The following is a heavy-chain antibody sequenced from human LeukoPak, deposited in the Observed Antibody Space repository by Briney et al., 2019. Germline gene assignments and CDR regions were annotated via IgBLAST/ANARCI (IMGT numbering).Heavy chain of an antibody. CDR1: GSTFISYG. V-gene: IGHV1-18*01. Sequence: GASVKVSCKASGSTFISYGISWVREAPGQGLEWMGWISAYNGNTNYAQKLQGRVTMTTDTSTSTAYMELRSLRSDDTAVYYCARDERVSIWYYLDYWGQGTLVTVSS. CDR3: ARDERVSIWYYLDY. J-gene: IGHJ4*02. CDR2: ISAYNGNT. D-gene: IGHD6-13*01.